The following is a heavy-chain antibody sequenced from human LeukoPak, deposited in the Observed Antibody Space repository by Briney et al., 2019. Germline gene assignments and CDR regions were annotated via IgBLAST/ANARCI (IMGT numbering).Heavy chain of an antibody. J-gene: IGHJ4*02. D-gene: IGHD3-10*01. Sequence: GGSLRLSCAASGFTFSSYGMHWVRQAPGKGLEWVAFIRYDGSNKYYADSVKGRFTISRDNSKNTLYLQMNSLRAEDTAVYYCAKGSGILWFGYFDYWGQGTLVTVSS. CDR2: IRYDGSNK. CDR3: AKGSGILWFGYFDY. V-gene: IGHV3-30*02. CDR1: GFTFSSYG.